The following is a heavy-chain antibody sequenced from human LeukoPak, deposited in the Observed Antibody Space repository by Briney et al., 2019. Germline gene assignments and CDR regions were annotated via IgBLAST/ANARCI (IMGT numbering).Heavy chain of an antibody. J-gene: IGHJ4*02. D-gene: IGHD5-12*01. CDR2: IYSGGST. V-gene: IGHV3-53*01. CDR1: GFTVSSNC. CDR3: ASRGYSGYDYLRFDY. Sequence: GGSLRLSCAASGFTVSSNCMSWVRQAPGKGLEWVSVIYSGGSTYYADSVKGRFTISRDNSKNTLYLQMNSLRAEDTAVYYCASRGYSGYDYLRFDYWGQGTLVTVSS.